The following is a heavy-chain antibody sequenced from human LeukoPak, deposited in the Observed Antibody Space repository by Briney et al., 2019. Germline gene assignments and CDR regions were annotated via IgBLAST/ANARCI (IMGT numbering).Heavy chain of an antibody. J-gene: IGHJ4*02. CDR3: ARDRAWDYLDS. CDR2: ISYDGSNK. CDR1: GFTFSSYG. Sequence: GGSLRLSCAASGFTFSSYGMHWVRQAPGKGLEWVAVISYDGSNKYYADSVKGRFTISRDNSKNTLYLQMDSLRVEDTAIYYCARDRAWDYLDSWDQGPLVTVSS. D-gene: IGHD1-26*01. V-gene: IGHV3-30*03.